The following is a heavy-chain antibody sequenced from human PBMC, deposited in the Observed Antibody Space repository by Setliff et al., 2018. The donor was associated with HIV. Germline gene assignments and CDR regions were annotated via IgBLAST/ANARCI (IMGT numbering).Heavy chain of an antibody. CDR2: IPYDGSYK. CDR3: VKGQFLEWFNWFDP. J-gene: IGHJ5*02. V-gene: IGHV3-30*02. CDR1: GFSFSSYG. Sequence: PGGSLRLSCAASGFSFSSYGLHWVRQAPGKGLEWVAFIPYDGSYKYYADSVKGRFTISRDNSRTTMYLQMNSLRAEDTAVYYCVKGQFLEWFNWFDPWGQGTLVTVSS. D-gene: IGHD3-3*01.